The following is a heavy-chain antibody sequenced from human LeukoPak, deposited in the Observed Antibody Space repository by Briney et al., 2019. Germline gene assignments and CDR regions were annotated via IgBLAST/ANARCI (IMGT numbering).Heavy chain of an antibody. CDR2: ISSAGDT. Sequence: GGSLRLSCAASGFTFFNDDMHWVRQGLGKGLEWVSAISSAGDTYYPGSVKGRFTISRENAKNSLFLQMNSLTAGDTAVYYCARGNILTGYSIWGQGTLVIVSS. CDR3: ARGNILTGYSI. V-gene: IGHV3-13*01. CDR1: GFTFFNDD. J-gene: IGHJ4*02. D-gene: IGHD3-9*01.